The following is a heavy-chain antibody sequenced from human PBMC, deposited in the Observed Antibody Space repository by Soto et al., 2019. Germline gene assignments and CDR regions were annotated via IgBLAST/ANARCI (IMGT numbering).Heavy chain of an antibody. CDR3: AKNQERELPRVIDF. V-gene: IGHV3-23*01. CDR2: MSGSSSTT. CDR1: GLTFSNYA. J-gene: IGHJ4*02. Sequence: GGSLRLSCATSGLTFSNYAMSWVRQAPGGGLEWVSSMSGSSSTTYYADSVRGRFTISRDRSKNTLYLQMSSLRAEDTALYYCAKNQERELPRVIDFCGQGTLVTVS. D-gene: IGHD1-7*01.